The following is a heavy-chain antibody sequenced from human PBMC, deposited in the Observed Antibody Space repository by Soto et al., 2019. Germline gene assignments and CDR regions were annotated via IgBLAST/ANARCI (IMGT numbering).Heavy chain of an antibody. Sequence: SETLSLTCTVSGGSISSYYWSWIRQPPGKGLEWIGYIYYSGSTNYNPSLKSRVTISVDTSKNQFSLKLSSVTAADTAVYYWARQEYSSFNWFDPWGQGTRVTVSS. CDR1: GGSISSYY. CDR2: IYYSGST. V-gene: IGHV4-59*08. J-gene: IGHJ5*02. D-gene: IGHD6-6*01. CDR3: ARQEYSSFNWFDP.